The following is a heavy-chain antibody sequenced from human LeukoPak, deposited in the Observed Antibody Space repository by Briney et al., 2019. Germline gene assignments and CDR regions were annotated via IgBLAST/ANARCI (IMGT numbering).Heavy chain of an antibody. CDR1: GFTFSSNY. CDR3: YGSGSCRWDFDY. V-gene: IGHV3-11*01. D-gene: IGHD3-10*01. Sequence: PGGSLRLSCAASGFTFSSNYMSWVREAPGEGLEWVSYISSSGSTIYYADSVKGRFTVSRDNAKNSLYLQMNSLRAEDTAVYYCYGSGSCRWDFDYWGQGTLVTVSS. CDR2: ISSSGSTI. J-gene: IGHJ4*02.